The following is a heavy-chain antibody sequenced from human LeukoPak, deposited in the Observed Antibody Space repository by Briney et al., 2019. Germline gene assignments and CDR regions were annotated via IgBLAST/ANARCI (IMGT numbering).Heavy chain of an antibody. CDR3: AIFFGRDEKIYSNYPHYYYYMDV. V-gene: IGHV4-59*01. Sequence: SETLSLTCTVSGDSITTYYWSWIRQPLGKGLEYIGYISNSGSTNYSPSLKSRVIISIDTSKNQFALVLSSVTAADTAVYYCAIFFGRDEKIYSNYPHYYYYMDVWGKGTTVTVSS. D-gene: IGHD4-11*01. J-gene: IGHJ6*03. CDR2: ISNSGST. CDR1: GDSITTYY.